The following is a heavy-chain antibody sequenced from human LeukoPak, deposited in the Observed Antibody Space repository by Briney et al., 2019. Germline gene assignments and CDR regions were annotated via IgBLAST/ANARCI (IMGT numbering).Heavy chain of an antibody. J-gene: IGHJ3*02. CDR1: GFTFSSYA. Sequence: GGSLRLSCAASGFTFSSYAMSWVHQAPGKGLEWVSAISGSGGSTYYADSVKGRFTISRDNSKNTLYLQMNSLKTEDTAVYYCTTEGGVWGYHALDIWGQGTMVTVSS. CDR2: ISGSGGST. V-gene: IGHV3-23*01. D-gene: IGHD3-16*01. CDR3: TTEGGVWGYHALDI.